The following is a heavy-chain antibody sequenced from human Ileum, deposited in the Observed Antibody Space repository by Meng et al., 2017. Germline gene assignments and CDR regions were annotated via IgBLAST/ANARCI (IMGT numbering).Heavy chain of an antibody. V-gene: IGHV3-48*03. D-gene: IGHD3-22*01. CDR2: ISSTGRTI. J-gene: IGHJ6*02. CDR3: ARGRITMILEYYGIDV. CDR1: EFTFSSYE. Sequence: GGSLRLSCAASEFTFSSYEMNWVRQAPGKGLEWVSYISSTGRTIYYADSVKGRFTISRDNDKNSLYLQMNSLRAEDTAVYYCARGRITMILEYYGIDVWGQGTTVTGYS.